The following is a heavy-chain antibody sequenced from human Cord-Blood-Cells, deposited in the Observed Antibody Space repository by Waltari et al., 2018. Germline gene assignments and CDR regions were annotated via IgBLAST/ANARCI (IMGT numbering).Heavy chain of an antibody. Sequence: QVQLVQSGAEVKKPGSSVKVSCKAAGYIFTAYYMHSVRQAPGQGLEWMGWINPNSGGTNYAKKFQGRVTMTRDTSISTAYMELSRLRSDDTAVYYCARDPTGDRGSRWGQGTLVTVSS. J-gene: IGHJ4*02. V-gene: IGHV1-2*02. D-gene: IGHD7-27*01. CDR2: INPNSGGT. CDR1: GYIFTAYY. CDR3: ARDPTGDRGSR.